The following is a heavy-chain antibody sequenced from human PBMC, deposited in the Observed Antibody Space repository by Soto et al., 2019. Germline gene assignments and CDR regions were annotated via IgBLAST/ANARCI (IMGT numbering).Heavy chain of an antibody. CDR3: AREGVAPYYYYGMGV. CDR1: GYTFTRSG. Sequence: GASVKVSCKASGYTFTRSGISWVRQAPGQGLEWMGWISTYNGDTNYAQTFQGRVTMTTDTSTSTVHMEVRSLRSDDTAVYYCAREGVAPYYYYGMGVWGQGTPVTVSS. J-gene: IGHJ6*02. V-gene: IGHV1-18*01. D-gene: IGHD5-12*01. CDR2: ISTYNGDT.